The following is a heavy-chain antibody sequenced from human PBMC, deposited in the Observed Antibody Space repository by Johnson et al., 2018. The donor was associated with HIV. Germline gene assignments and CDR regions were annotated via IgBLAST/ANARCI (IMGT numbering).Heavy chain of an antibody. CDR2: IRWDGAIT. D-gene: IGHD3-10*01. CDR3: ARAEIYEGRVGDFAFDI. CDR1: GFTFDDYA. J-gene: IGHJ3*02. V-gene: IGHV3-43D*03. Sequence: EVQLMESGGVVVQPGGSLRLSCAASGFTFDDYAMHWVRQAPGNGLEWVSLIRWDGAITHYADSVKGRFTISRDNSRNSLYLQMKSLRPEDTALYYCARAEIYEGRVGDFAFDIWGRGTMVTVSS.